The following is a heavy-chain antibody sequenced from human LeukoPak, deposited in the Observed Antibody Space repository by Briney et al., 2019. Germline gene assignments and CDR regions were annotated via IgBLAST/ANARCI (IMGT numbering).Heavy chain of an antibody. CDR1: GGSFSGYY. Sequence: SETLSLTCAVYGGSFSGYYWSWIRQPPGKGLEGIGEINHSGSTNYNPSLKSRVTISVDTSKNQFSLTLSSVTAADTAVYYCARGRYCSSTSCYYYYYYGMDVWGQGTTVTVSS. V-gene: IGHV4-34*01. CDR2: INHSGST. J-gene: IGHJ6*02. CDR3: ARGRYCSSTSCYYYYYYGMDV. D-gene: IGHD2-2*01.